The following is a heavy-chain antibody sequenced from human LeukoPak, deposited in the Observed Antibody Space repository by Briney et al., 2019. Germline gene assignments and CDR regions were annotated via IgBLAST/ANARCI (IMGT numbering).Heavy chain of an antibody. Sequence: GESLKISFKGSGYSFTSYWIGWVRQMPGKGLEWIGIIYPGDSDTRYSPSFQGQVTISADKSISTAYLQWSSLKASDTAMHYCARRAPFYDILTGYYSGDYFDYWGQGTLVTVSS. CDR2: IYPGDSDT. D-gene: IGHD3-9*01. CDR3: ARRAPFYDILTGYYSGDYFDY. V-gene: IGHV5-51*01. CDR1: GYSFTSYW. J-gene: IGHJ4*02.